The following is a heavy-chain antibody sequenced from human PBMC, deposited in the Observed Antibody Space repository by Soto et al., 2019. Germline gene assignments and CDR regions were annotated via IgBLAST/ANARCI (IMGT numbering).Heavy chain of an antibody. D-gene: IGHD6-13*01. CDR1: GYIFTNYY. Sequence: QVQLVQSGAEVKKPGASVKVSCKASGYIFTNYYIHWVRQAPGQGLEWMAIINPLPTSGSTNYAQKVQGRVTVTRDTSTSTVYMELSSLTSEDTAIYYRARDLTAAAYWGQGTLVTVSS. V-gene: IGHV1-46*01. CDR3: ARDLTAAAY. CDR2: INPLPTSGST. J-gene: IGHJ4*02.